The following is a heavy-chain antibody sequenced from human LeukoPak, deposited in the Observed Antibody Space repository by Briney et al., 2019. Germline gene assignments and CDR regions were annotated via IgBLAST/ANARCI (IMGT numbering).Heavy chain of an antibody. CDR3: AREVTMLRGVIYFDL. CDR1: GFTFSAYN. CDR2: ISRSDSSS. J-gene: IGHJ4*02. D-gene: IGHD3-10*01. V-gene: IGHV3-48*04. Sequence: GGSLRLTCVASGFTFSAYNMNWVCQAPGTGLERLTYISRSDSSSKYAESVKGRFTTSRDNAKNSVFLEMKSLRAEDTAVYYCAREVTMLRGVIYFDLWGQGTLVTVSS.